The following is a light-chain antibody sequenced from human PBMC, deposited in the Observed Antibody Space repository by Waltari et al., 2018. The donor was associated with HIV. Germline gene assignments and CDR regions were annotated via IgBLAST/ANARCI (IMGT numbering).Light chain of an antibody. J-gene: IGLJ1*01. CDR3: CSYAAGSTYV. V-gene: IGLV2-23*01. CDR2: DGG. Sequence: QSALTQPASVSGSPGQSITIPCTGTSSDVGSFHLVSWYQRRPGEAPKLIIYDGGKRPSGVSNRFSDSKSGNTASLTISGLQAEDEADYYCCSYAAGSTYVFGTGTRVTVL. CDR1: SSDVGSFHL.